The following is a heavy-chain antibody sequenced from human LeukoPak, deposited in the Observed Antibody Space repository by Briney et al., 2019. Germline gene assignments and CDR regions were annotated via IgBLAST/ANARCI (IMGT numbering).Heavy chain of an antibody. J-gene: IGHJ4*01. CDR1: GFTFSSYT. CDR2: IAGSSGYI. V-gene: IGHV3-21*01. Sequence: GGSLRLSCAASGFTFSSYTMNWVRQAPGKGLEWVSSIAGSSGYIFYADSVKGRFTISRDNAKKSLYLQMTSLTAEDTAVYYCARDRGAYCGGDCYLGFDYWGRGTLVTVSS. D-gene: IGHD2-21*02. CDR3: ARDRGAYCGGDCYLGFDY.